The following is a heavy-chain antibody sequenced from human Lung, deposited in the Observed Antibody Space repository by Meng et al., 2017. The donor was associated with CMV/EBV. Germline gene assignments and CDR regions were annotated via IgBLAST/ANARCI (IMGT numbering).Heavy chain of an antibody. CDR2: IYDNWST. CDR1: SGSVSSDSYY. V-gene: IGHV4-61*01. D-gene: IGHD3-22*01. J-gene: IGHJ4*02. CDR3: ARGSPGEYYTNSRGYFYFDN. Sequence: SXTXSLXXTVSSGSVSSDSYYWSWIRQPPGKGLEWIAYIYDNWSTNYHPSLKSRVTISVDTSKNQFSLKLTSVTAADTAVYYCARGSPGEYYTNSRGYFYFDNWXQGTXVPVSS.